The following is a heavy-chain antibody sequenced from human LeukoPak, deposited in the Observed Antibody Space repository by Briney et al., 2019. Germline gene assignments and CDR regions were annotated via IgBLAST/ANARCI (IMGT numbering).Heavy chain of an antibody. V-gene: IGHV3-30*03. CDR1: GFTFRNYG. Sequence: GRSLRLSCVASGFTFRNYGMHWVRQTPGRGLEWVAVISDDGRNKYYADSVKGRFTISRDNSKNTLSLQVNSLRAEDAAVYYCATRGRAEDFDFWGQGTLVTVSS. CDR2: ISDDGRNK. D-gene: IGHD1-26*01. CDR3: ATRGRAEDFDF. J-gene: IGHJ4*02.